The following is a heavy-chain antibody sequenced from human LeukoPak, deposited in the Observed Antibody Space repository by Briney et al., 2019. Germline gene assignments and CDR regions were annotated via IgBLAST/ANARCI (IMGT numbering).Heavy chain of an antibody. CDR1: GFTFTKAY. CDR2: IKSRVDGGTE. D-gene: IGHD2-15*01. J-gene: IGHJ4*02. CDR3: TTGWLDY. Sequence: GGSLRLSCAASGFTFTKAYMRWVRQAPGKGREWVGRIKSRVDGGTEDFAAPVKGRFTISRDDSKNILYLQLNSLKNEDTAVYYCTTGWLDYWGQGSLVTVSS. V-gene: IGHV3-15*01.